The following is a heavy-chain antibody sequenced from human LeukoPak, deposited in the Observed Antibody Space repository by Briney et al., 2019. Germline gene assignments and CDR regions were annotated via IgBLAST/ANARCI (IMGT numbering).Heavy chain of an antibody. D-gene: IGHD3-10*01. J-gene: IGHJ4*02. V-gene: IGHV3-30*04. CDR2: LSYVGINP. Sequence: GGSLRLSCAASGFTFNTYAIAWVRQAPGKGLEWVATLSYVGINPYYADSVKGRFTISRDNAKNSLYLQMNSLRAEDTAVYYCARGSLGELLEFDYWGQGTLVTVSS. CDR3: ARGSLGELLEFDY. CDR1: GFTFNTYA.